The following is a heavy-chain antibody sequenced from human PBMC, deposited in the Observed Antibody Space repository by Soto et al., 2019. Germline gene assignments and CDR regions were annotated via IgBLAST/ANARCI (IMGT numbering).Heavy chain of an antibody. Sequence: QVQLQQWGAGLLKPSETLSLTCAVYGGSFSGYYWSWIRQPPGKGLEWIGEINHSGSTNYNPSLKSRVTISVDTSKNQFSLKLSSVTAADTAVYYCARGYKSEADLGDYYYYMDVWGKGTTVTVSS. CDR3: ARGYKSEADLGDYYYYMDV. CDR2: INHSGST. V-gene: IGHV4-34*01. CDR1: GGSFSGYY. D-gene: IGHD1-26*01. J-gene: IGHJ6*03.